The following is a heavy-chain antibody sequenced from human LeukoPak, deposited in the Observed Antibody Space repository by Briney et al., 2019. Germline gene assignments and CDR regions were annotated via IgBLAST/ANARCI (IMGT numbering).Heavy chain of an antibody. CDR3: VRDTISGPSFNFDY. CDR2: INPNSGGT. J-gene: IGHJ4*01. CDR1: GYTFTGYY. D-gene: IGHD2-15*01. V-gene: IGHV1-2*02. Sequence: ASVKVSCKASGYTFTGYYMHWVRQAPGQGLEWMGWINPNSGGTNYVQKFQGRVTMTRDTSISTAYMELSRLRSDDTAVYYCVRDTISGPSFNFDYWGHGTLVTVSS.